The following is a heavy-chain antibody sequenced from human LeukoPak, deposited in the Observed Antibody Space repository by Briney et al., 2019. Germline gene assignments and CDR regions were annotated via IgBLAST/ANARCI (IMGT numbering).Heavy chain of an antibody. D-gene: IGHD3-9*01. CDR2: INHSGST. CDR1: GGSFSYYY. J-gene: IGHJ5*02. V-gene: IGHV4-34*01. CDR3: AIRKYYDILTGYRKIPTSGFDP. Sequence: PSETLSLTCAVYGGSFSYYYWSWIRQPPGKTLEWIGEINHSGSTNYNPSLKSRVTISVDTSKNPFSLKLSSVTAADTAVYYCAIRKYYDILTGYRKIPTSGFDPWGQGTLVTVSS.